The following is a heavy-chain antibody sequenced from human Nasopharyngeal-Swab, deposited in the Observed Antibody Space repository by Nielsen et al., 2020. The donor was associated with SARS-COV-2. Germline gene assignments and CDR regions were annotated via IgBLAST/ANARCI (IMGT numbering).Heavy chain of an antibody. V-gene: IGHV6-1*01. CDR1: GDSVSSSSAA. CDR3: ARARGAYGDYYYYYYTDV. D-gene: IGHD4-17*01. J-gene: IGHJ6*03. Sequence: QTPSVTCAISGDSVSSSSAAWNWIRQSPSRGLEWLGRTYYRSKWYNDYAVSVKSRITINPDTSKNQFSLHLNSVTPEDTAVYYCARARGAYGDYYYYYYTDVWGKGTTVTVSS. CDR2: TYYRSKWYN.